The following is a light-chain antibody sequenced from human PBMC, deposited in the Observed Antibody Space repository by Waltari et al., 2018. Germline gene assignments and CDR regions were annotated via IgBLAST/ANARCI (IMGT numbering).Light chain of an antibody. Sequence: QSALAQPPSVSGSPGQSVTISCTGTSSDVGLYNRVSWYQQPPGTAPKVMIYEVTNRPSGVPDRFSGAKSGNTASLTISGLQPEDEAHYFCASHSNTTAVLFGSGTKVTVL. V-gene: IGLV2-18*02. CDR1: SSDVGLYNR. CDR3: ASHSNTTAVL. J-gene: IGLJ2*01. CDR2: EVT.